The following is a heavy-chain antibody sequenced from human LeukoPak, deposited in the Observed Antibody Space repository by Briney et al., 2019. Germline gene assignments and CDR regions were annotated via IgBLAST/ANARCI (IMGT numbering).Heavy chain of an antibody. D-gene: IGHD3-22*01. CDR1: GFTFSNYA. J-gene: IGHJ4*02. CDR2: MSYDGSNK. V-gene: IGHV3-30*04. CDR3: AKLYYYDSSGPIDY. Sequence: GGSLRLSCAASGFTFSNYAMHWVRQAPGKGLEWVAVMSYDGSNKYYVDSVKGRFTISRDNSKNTLYLQMNSLRAEDTAVYYCAKLYYYDSSGPIDYWGQGTLVTVSS.